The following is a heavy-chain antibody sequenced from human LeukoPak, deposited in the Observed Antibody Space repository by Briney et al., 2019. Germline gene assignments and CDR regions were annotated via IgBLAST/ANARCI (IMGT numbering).Heavy chain of an antibody. CDR2: ISSSGSII. V-gene: IGHV3-11*01. J-gene: IGHJ4*02. CDR1: GFTFNNYY. Sequence: GGSLRLSCAASGFTFNNYYMTWIRQAPGKGLEWVSYISSSGSIIYYADSVKGRFTISRDNAKNSLYLQMNSLRAEDTAVYYCARGEGTGTTLFDYWGQGTLVTVPS. D-gene: IGHD1-7*01. CDR3: ARGEGTGTTLFDY.